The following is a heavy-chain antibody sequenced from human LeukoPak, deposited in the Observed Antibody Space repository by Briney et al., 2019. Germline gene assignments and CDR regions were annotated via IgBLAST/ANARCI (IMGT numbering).Heavy chain of an antibody. CDR3: ARGSYPYSHGMDV. J-gene: IGHJ6*02. CDR1: GVNFNNYG. D-gene: IGHD1-26*01. CDR2: ISAKTGNT. Sequence: AASVKVSCKASGVNFNNYGVSWVRQAPGQGLEWMGWISAKTGNTNYAQKVQGRVTMTTDTSTTTAYMELRSLGSDDTAVYYCARGSYPYSHGMDVWGQGTTVTVSS. V-gene: IGHV1-18*01.